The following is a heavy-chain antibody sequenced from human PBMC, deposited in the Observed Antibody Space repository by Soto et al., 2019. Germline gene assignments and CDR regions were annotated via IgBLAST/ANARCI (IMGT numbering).Heavy chain of an antibody. D-gene: IGHD7-27*01. Sequence: QVQLQQWGAGLLKPSETLSLTCSVYGGSFSGYYWSWIRQPPGKGLEWIGEINQSGSTNYNPSLTRRVTISVDTSKNQFSLKLSSVTAADKAVYYCARGYYLGRGFDYWGQRTLVPVSS. CDR1: GGSFSGYY. CDR3: ARGYYLGRGFDY. CDR2: INQSGST. J-gene: IGHJ4*02. V-gene: IGHV4-34*01.